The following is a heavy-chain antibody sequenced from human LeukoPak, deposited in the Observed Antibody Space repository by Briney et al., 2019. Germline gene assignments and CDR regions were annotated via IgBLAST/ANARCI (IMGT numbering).Heavy chain of an antibody. Sequence: PGGSLRLSCAASGFTFSSYAMSWLRQAPGKGLEWVSSSSGSGGSTYYADSVKGRFTISRDNSKNTLYLQMNSLRAEDTAVYYCAKDKRRAYGDFDYWGQGTLVTVSS. V-gene: IGHV3-23*01. CDR2: SSGSGGST. J-gene: IGHJ4*02. D-gene: IGHD4-17*01. CDR1: GFTFSSYA. CDR3: AKDKRRAYGDFDY.